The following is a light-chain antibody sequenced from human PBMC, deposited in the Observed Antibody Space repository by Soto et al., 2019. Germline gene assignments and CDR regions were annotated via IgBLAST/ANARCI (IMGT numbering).Light chain of an antibody. CDR3: QQFDHLFT. CDR2: DAS. Sequence: DIQMPQSPSSLSASVGDRVTMTCQASQDINKFLNWYQQKPGKAPKLLIYDASTLETGVPSRFRGSGSATHFTFTISSIQPDAFATYYCQQFDHLFTFGGGTKVEIK. CDR1: QDINKF. J-gene: IGKJ4*01. V-gene: IGKV1-33*01.